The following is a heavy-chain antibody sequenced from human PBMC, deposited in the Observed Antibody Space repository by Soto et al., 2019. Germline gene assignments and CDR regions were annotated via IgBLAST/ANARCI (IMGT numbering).Heavy chain of an antibody. D-gene: IGHD1-7*01. Sequence: GGSLRLSCAASGFTFSSYSMSWVRQAPGKGLEWVSHITAVGGTTYYADSVKGRFTISRDSSRNTLYLQMNSLRAEDTALYYCAKCLQVNWNYDAFHIWGQGTMVTV. CDR2: ITAVGGTT. J-gene: IGHJ3*02. CDR1: GFTFSSYS. CDR3: AKCLQVNWNYDAFHI. V-gene: IGHV3-23*01.